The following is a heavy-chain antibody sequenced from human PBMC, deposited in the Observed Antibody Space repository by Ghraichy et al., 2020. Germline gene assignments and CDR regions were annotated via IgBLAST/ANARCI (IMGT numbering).Heavy chain of an antibody. D-gene: IGHD3-22*01. CDR3: AREEGSSGYDDAFDI. V-gene: IGHV3-21*01. CDR1: GFTFSSYS. J-gene: IGHJ3*02. CDR2: ISSSSSYI. Sequence: GGSLRLSCAASGFTFSSYSMNWVRQAPGKGLEWVSSISSSSSYIYYADSVKGRFTISRDNAKNSLYLQMNSLRAEDTAVYYCAREEGSSGYDDAFDIWGQGTMVTVSS.